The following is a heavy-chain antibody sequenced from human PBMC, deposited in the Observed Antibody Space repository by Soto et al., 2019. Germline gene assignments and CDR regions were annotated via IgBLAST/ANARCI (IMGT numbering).Heavy chain of an antibody. J-gene: IGHJ5*02. Sequence: GGSLRLSCAASGFTFDDYAMHWVRQAPGKGLEWVSGISWNSGSIGYADSVKGRFTISRDNAKNSLYLQMNSLRAEDTALYYCAKDQSWVVAATLRSWGQGTLVTVSS. V-gene: IGHV3-9*01. CDR3: AKDQSWVVAATLRS. CDR1: GFTFDDYA. CDR2: ISWNSGSI. D-gene: IGHD2-15*01.